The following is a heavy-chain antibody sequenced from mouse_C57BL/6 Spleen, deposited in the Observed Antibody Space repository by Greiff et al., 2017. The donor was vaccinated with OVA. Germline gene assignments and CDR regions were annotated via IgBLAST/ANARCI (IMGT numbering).Heavy chain of an antibody. V-gene: IGHV5-12*01. CDR3: ARQGSRDWYFDV. J-gene: IGHJ1*03. D-gene: IGHD1-1*01. Sequence: EVQLQESGGGLVQPGGSLKLSCAASGFTFSDYYMYWVRQTPEKRLEWVAYISNGGGSTCYPDTVKGRFTISRDNAKNTLYLQMSRLKSEDTAMDYCARQGSRDWYFDVWGTGTTVTGSS. CDR1: GFTFSDYY. CDR2: ISNGGGST.